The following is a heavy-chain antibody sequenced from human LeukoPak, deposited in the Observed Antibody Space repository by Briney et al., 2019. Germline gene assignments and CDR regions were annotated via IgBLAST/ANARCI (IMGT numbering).Heavy chain of an antibody. CDR1: GGSISSGTYY. CDR3: ARTPRGYSYGHYFDY. CDR2: IYSSGST. D-gene: IGHD5-18*01. V-gene: IGHV4-61*01. Sequence: PSETLSLTCTVSGGSISSGTYYWSWIRQPPGKGLEWIAYIYSSGSTKYNPFLKSRVTISVDTSKNQFSLKLSSVTAADTAVYYCARTPRGYSYGHYFDYWGQGTLVTVSS. J-gene: IGHJ4*02.